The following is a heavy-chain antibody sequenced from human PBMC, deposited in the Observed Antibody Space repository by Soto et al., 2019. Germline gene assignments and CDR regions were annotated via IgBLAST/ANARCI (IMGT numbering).Heavy chain of an antibody. CDR1: GFTFSSHA. CDR2: ISYDGSNE. D-gene: IGHD3-10*01. J-gene: IGHJ4*02. Sequence: GGSLRLSCAASGFTFSSHAMRWVRQAPDEGLEWVATISYDGSNEYYADSVKGRFTISRDNSKNTLYLQMNSLRTEDTAVYYCASRGGPSVDYWGQGTLVTVSS. CDR3: ASRGGPSVDY. V-gene: IGHV3-30-3*01.